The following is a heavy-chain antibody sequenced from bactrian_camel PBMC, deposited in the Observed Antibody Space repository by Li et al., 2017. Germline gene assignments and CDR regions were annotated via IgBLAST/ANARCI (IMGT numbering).Heavy chain of an antibody. D-gene: IGHD6*01. J-gene: IGHJ4*01. Sequence: HVQLVESGGGSVQAGDSLRLSRTGYISGCMAWYRQAPGKEREWVASIRRDASTLYPEAVNGRFTISRDNAKNELYLQMDSLRLEDTATYYCARDASRVYGSSSWSDLANCGHWGQGTQVTVS. V-gene: IGHV3S55*01. CDR3: ARDASRVYGSSSWSDLANCGH. CDR2: IRRDAST. CDR1: ISGC.